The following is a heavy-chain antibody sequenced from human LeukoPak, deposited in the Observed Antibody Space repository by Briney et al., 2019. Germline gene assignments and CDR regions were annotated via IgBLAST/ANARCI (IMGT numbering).Heavy chain of an antibody. J-gene: IGHJ6*03. CDR1: GYTFTSYA. CDR2: INTNTGNP. D-gene: IGHD6-6*01. CDR3: ASDPGGSSSSYGGEYYYYYYMDV. Sequence: ASVKVSCKASGYTFTSYAMNLVRQAPGQGLEWMGWINTNTGNPTYAQGFTGRFVFSLDTSVSTAYLQLSSLKVEDTDVYYCASDPGGSSSSYGGEYYYYYYMDVWGKATTVTVSS. V-gene: IGHV7-4-1*02.